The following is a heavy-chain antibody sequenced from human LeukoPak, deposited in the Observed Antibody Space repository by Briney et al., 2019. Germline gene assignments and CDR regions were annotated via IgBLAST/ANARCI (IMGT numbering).Heavy chain of an antibody. V-gene: IGHV3-7*01. Sequence: GGSLRLSCATSGFTFSNYWMSWVRQAPGKGLEWVANIKQDGSEKYYVDSVKGRFTISRDNAKNSLYLQMNSLRAEDTAVYYCAREGSSSWETFDYWGQGTLVTVSS. CDR2: IKQDGSEK. CDR3: AREGSSSWETFDY. J-gene: IGHJ4*02. CDR1: GFTFSNYW. D-gene: IGHD6-13*01.